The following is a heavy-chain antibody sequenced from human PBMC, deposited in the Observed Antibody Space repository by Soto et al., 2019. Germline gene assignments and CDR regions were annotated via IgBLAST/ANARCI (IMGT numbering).Heavy chain of an antibody. V-gene: IGHV1-3*05. CDR2: IKAANGDT. CDR1: GYRFTAYA. CDR3: ARSAISPSGRLIAPDDF. D-gene: IGHD3-16*02. Sequence: QVHLVQSGAEERKPGASVRVSCETSGYRFTAYAIHWVRQAPGQRPEGMGWIKAANGDTRYAQNFQPRHTMTTDTSASAAYMDLSRLRVEDMAVYCCARSAISPSGRLIAPDDFWGQGNRVAVSS. J-gene: IGHJ4*02.